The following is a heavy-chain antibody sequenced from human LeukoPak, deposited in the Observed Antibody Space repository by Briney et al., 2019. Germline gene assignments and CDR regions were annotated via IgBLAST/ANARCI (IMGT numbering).Heavy chain of an antibody. CDR1: GYTFTSYG. J-gene: IGHJ4*02. D-gene: IGHD6-13*01. CDR2: ISAYNGNT. V-gene: IGHV1-18*01. CDR3: ARYHIAAAADPSYYFDY. Sequence: ASVKVSCKASGYTFTSYGISWVRQAPGQGLEWMGWISAYNGNTNYAQKLQGRVTMTTVTSTSTAYMELRSLRSDDTAVYYCARYHIAAAADPSYYFDYWGQGTLVTVSS.